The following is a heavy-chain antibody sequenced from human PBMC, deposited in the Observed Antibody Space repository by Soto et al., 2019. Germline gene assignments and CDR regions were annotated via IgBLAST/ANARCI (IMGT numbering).Heavy chain of an antibody. CDR2: ISYDGSNK. V-gene: IGHV3-30*18. CDR1: GFTFSSYG. CDR3: AKGGGWPFLPHYYYGMDV. D-gene: IGHD6-19*01. Sequence: QVQLVESGGGVVQPGRSLRLSCAASGFTFSSYGMHWVRQAPGKGLEWVAVISYDGSNKYYADSVKGRFTISRDNSKNTLYLQMYSLRAEDTAVYYCAKGGGWPFLPHYYYGMDVWGQGTTVTVSS. J-gene: IGHJ6*02.